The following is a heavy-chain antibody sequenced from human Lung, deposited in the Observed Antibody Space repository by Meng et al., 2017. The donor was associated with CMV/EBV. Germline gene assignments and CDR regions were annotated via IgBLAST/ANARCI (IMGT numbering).Heavy chain of an antibody. V-gene: IGHV1-18*01. CDR2: ISPYDGNT. CDR1: GYTFTSYG. D-gene: IGHD2-2*01. Sequence: ASVXVSXKASGYTFTSYGIIWVRQAPGQGLEWMGWISPYDGNTNYAQTLQDRVTMTTDTPTSTAYMELRSLRSDDTAVYFCARERGYCGTTSCSYFFDYWGQGXLVTVSS. CDR3: ARERGYCGTTSCSYFFDY. J-gene: IGHJ4*02.